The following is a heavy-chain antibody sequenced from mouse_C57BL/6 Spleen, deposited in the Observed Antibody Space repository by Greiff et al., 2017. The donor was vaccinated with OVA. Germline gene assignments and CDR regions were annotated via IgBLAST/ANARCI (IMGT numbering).Heavy chain of an antibody. Sequence: VQLVESGAELVRPGASVTLSCKASGYTFTDYEMHWVKQTPVHGLEWIGAIDPETGGTAYNQKFKGKAILTADKSSSTAYMELRSLTSEDSAVYYCTRERGWAWFAYWGQGTLVTVSA. D-gene: IGHD2-3*01. V-gene: IGHV1-15*01. CDR3: TRERGWAWFAY. CDR1: GYTFTDYE. J-gene: IGHJ3*01. CDR2: IDPETGGT.